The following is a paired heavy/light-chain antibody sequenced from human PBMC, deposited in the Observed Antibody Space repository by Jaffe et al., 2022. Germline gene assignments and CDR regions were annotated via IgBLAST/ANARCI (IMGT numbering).Heavy chain of an antibody. CDR3: ASGLGYCSSTSCYARPFDY. V-gene: IGHV4-61*02. CDR1: GGSISSGSYY. J-gene: IGHJ4*02. D-gene: IGHD2-2*01. Sequence: QVQLQESGPGLVKPSQTLSLTCTVSGGSISSGSYYWSWIRQPAGKGLEWIGRIYTSGSTNYNPSLKSRVTISVDTSKNQFSLKLSSVTAADTAVYYCASGLGYCSSTSCYARPFDYWGQGTLVTVSS. CDR2: IYTSGST.
Light chain of an antibody. J-gene: IGKJ4*01. Sequence: EIVLTQSPGTLSLSPGERATLSCRASQSVSSSYLAWYQQKPGQAPRLLIYGASSRATGIPDRFSGSGSGTDFTLTISRLEPEDFAVYYCQQYGSSPGLTFGGGTKVEIK. CDR3: QQYGSSPGLT. V-gene: IGKV3-20*01. CDR1: QSVSSSY. CDR2: GAS.